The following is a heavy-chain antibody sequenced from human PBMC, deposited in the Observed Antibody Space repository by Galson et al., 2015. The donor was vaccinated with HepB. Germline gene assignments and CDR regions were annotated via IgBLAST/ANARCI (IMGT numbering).Heavy chain of an antibody. J-gene: IGHJ4*02. D-gene: IGHD2-2*01. V-gene: IGHV3-23*01. CDR1: GFTFSSYA. CDR3: AKVGPRDCTSTSCYFDS. CDR2: ISGSGGST. Sequence: SLRLSCAASGFTFSSYAMSWVRQAPGKGLEWVSAISGSGGSTYYADSVKGRFTISRDNSKSTLYLQMNNLRAEDTAVYFCAKVGPRDCTSTSCYFDSWGQGTLVTVSS.